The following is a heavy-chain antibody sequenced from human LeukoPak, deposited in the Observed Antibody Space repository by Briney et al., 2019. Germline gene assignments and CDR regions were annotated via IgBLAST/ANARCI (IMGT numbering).Heavy chain of an antibody. Sequence: GGSLRLSCAASGFTFSSYAMSWVRQAPGKGREWVSAISGSGGSTYYADSVKGRFTISRDNSKNTLYLQMNSLRAEDTAVYYCANSGNDILTGYYSVYWGQGTLVTVSS. D-gene: IGHD3-9*01. V-gene: IGHV3-23*01. J-gene: IGHJ4*02. CDR2: ISGSGGST. CDR3: ANSGNDILTGYYSVY. CDR1: GFTFSSYA.